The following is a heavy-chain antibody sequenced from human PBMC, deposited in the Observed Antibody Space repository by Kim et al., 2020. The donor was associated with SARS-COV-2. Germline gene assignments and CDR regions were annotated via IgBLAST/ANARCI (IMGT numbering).Heavy chain of an antibody. D-gene: IGHD6-13*01. J-gene: IGHJ4*02. Sequence: VKGRFTISRDNSKNTLYLQMNSLRAEDTAVYYCAKALIAAAAYKPQFDYWGQGTLVTVSS. CDR3: AKALIAAAAYKPQFDY. V-gene: IGHV3-23*01.